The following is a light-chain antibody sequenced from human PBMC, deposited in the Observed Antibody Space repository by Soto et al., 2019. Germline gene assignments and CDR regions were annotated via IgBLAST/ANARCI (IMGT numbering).Light chain of an antibody. CDR2: DTS. J-gene: IGKJ5*01. CDR3: QQRSKWPPIT. Sequence: EIVLTQSPGTLSLSPWERATLSCRASQSVGSDLAWYQQKPGQAPRLLLCDTSNRATGIPDRFSGSGSGTDFTLTISSLEPEDFAVYYGQQRSKWPPITFGQGARLEIK. CDR1: QSVGSD. V-gene: IGKV3-11*01.